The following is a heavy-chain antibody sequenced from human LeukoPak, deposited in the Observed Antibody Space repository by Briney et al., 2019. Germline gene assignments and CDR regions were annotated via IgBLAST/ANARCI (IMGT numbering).Heavy chain of an antibody. CDR2: INPSGGST. CDR3: ATSTLLAAAGTGAFDI. CDR1: VYTFTSYY. J-gene: IGHJ3*02. D-gene: IGHD6-13*01. Sequence: ASVPVSFKASVYTFTSYYMHWVRQPPGQGLEWMGIINPSGGSTSYAKKFQGRVTMTRDTSTSTVYMELSSLRSEDTAVYYCATSTLLAAAGTGAFDIWGQGTMVSVSS. V-gene: IGHV1-46*01.